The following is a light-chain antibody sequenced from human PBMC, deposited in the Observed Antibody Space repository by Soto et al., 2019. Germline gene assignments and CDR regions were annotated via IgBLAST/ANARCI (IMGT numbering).Light chain of an antibody. CDR3: CSYAGSYTFWV. V-gene: IGLV2-11*01. CDR1: SIDVGGYNY. CDR2: DVS. J-gene: IGLJ3*02. Sequence: QSALTQPRSVSGSPGQSVTISCTGTSIDVGGYNYVSWYQQHPGKAPKLMIYDVSKRPSGVPDRFSGSKSGNTASLTISGLQAEDEADYYCCSYAGSYTFWVFGGGTKLTV.